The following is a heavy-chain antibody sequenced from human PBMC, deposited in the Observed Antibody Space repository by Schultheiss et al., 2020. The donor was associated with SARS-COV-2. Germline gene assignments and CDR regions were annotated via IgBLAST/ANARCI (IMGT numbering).Heavy chain of an antibody. CDR1: GGTFSSYT. J-gene: IGHJ6*02. CDR2: ISAYNGNT. CDR3: ASSVTSGPWYYYYYGMDV. D-gene: IGHD4-17*01. Sequence: SVKVSCKASGGTFSSYTISWVRQAPGQGLEWMGRISAYNGNTNYAQKFQGRVTITADESTSTAYMELNSLRAEDTAVYYCASSVTSGPWYYYYYGMDVWGQGTTVTVSS. V-gene: IGHV1-69*02.